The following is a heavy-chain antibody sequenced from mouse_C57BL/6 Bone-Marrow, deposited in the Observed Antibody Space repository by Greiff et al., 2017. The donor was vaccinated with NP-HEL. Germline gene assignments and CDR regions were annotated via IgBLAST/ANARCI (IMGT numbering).Heavy chain of an antibody. J-gene: IGHJ4*01. V-gene: IGHV1-7*01. CDR2: INPSSGYT. D-gene: IGHD2-1*01. Sequence: VQGVESGAELAKPGASVKLSCKASGYTFTSYWMHWVKQRPGQGLEWIGYINPSSGYTKYNQKFKDKATLTADKSSSTAYMQLSSLTYEDSAVYYCALEGIYYGNYDAMDYWGQGTSVTVSS. CDR3: ALEGIYYGNYDAMDY. CDR1: GYTFTSYW.